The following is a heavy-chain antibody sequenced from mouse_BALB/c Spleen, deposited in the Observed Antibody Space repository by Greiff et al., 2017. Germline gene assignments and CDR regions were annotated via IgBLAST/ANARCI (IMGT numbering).Heavy chain of an antibody. CDR1: GYSFTSYW. CDR2: IYPGNSDT. CDR3: TRGLYGNYYAMDY. V-gene: IGHV1-5*01. D-gene: IGHD2-10*02. J-gene: IGHJ4*01. Sequence: EVKLQESGTVLARPGASVKMSCKASGYSFTSYWMHWVKQRPGQGLEWIGAIYPGNSDTSYNQKFKGKAKLTAVTSASTAYMELSSLTNEDSAVYYCTRGLYGNYYAMDYWGQGTSVTVSS.